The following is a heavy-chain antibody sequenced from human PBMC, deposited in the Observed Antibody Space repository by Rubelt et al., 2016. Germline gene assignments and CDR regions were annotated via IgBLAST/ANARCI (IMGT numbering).Heavy chain of an antibody. Sequence: QIALKESGPTLVKPTQTLTLTCTFSGFSLTTRGLGVGWIRQPPGQALEWLALVYWDGDKRYSPSLKSRLTVTKDTSTHQVVLTMTNVDPVDTATYYCAHSPGQQNGSGYFAAPFDYGGQGALVTVSS. D-gene: IGHD3-3*01. J-gene: IGHJ4*02. V-gene: IGHV2-5*02. CDR1: GFSLTTRGLG. CDR2: VYWDGDK. CDR3: AHSPGQQNGSGYFAAPFDY.